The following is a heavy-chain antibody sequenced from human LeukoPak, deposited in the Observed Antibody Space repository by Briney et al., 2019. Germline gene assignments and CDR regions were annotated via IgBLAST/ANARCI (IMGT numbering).Heavy chain of an antibody. V-gene: IGHV4-34*01. CDR1: GGSFSGYY. CDR2: INHSGST. D-gene: IGHD4/OR15-4a*01. Sequence: SETLSLTCAVYGGSFSGYYWNWVRQPPGKGLEWIGEINHSGSTNYNPSLKSRVTMSVDTSKNQISLKLNSVTAADTAVYYCARDLYGGLFDYWGQGTLVTVSS. CDR3: ARDLYGGLFDY. J-gene: IGHJ4*02.